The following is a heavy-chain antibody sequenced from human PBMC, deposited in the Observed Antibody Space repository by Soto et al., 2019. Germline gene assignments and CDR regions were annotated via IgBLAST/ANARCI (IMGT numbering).Heavy chain of an antibody. J-gene: IGHJ4*01. CDR2: VSHSGIT. V-gene: IGHV4-59*02. Sequence: SETLSLTCTVSRDSVSRDYFSWIRQPPGQGPEWIGYVSHSGITNYNPSLESRFTISRDNAKNTLYLQMNSLRVEDAAVYYCARGKAVGGHGDYDNWGHGTLVTVSS. CDR3: ARGKAVGGHGDYDN. D-gene: IGHD4-17*01. CDR1: RDSVSRDY.